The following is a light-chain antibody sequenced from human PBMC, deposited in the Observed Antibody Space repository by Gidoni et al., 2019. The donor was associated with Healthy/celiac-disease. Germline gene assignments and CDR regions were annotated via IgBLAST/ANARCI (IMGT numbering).Light chain of an antibody. CDR2: WAS. CDR1: QSVLYSSNNKNY. CDR3: QQYYSTPT. Sequence: DIVMTQSPDSLAVSLGERATINCKSSQSVLYSSNNKNYLAWYQQKPGQPPKLLIYWASTRESGVPDRFSGSGSGTDFTLTISSLQAEDVAGYYCQQYYSTPTFGQGTKVEIK. J-gene: IGKJ1*01. V-gene: IGKV4-1*01.